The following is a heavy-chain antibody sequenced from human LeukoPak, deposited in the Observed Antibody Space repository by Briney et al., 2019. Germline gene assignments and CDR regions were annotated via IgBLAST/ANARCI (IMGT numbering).Heavy chain of an antibody. J-gene: IGHJ6*02. CDR3: ARDDSSSHFRLTPSPYYYGMDV. D-gene: IGHD6-13*01. CDR1: GFMFSSYS. CDR2: ISRTSEIT. Sequence: GGSLRLSCAASGFMFSSYSMNWVRRAPGKGLEWVSYISRTSEITYYADSVKGRFTISRDNSKNTLYPQMNSLRAEDTAVYYCARDDSSSHFRLTPSPYYYGMDVWGQGTTVTVSS. V-gene: IGHV3-48*01.